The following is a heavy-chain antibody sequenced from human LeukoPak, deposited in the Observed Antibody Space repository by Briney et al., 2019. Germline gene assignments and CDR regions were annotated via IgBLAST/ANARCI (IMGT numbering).Heavy chain of an antibody. V-gene: IGHV3-21*01. CDR3: ARAEGPYIDYGDYDAFDI. CDR2: ISSSSSYI. CDR1: GFTFSSYA. J-gene: IGHJ3*02. Sequence: GGSLRLSCAASGFTFSSYAMHWVRQAPGKGLEWVSSISSSSSYIYYADSVKGRFTISRDNAKNSLYLQMNSLRAEDTAVYYCARAEGPYIDYGDYDAFDIWGQGTMVTVSS. D-gene: IGHD4-17*01.